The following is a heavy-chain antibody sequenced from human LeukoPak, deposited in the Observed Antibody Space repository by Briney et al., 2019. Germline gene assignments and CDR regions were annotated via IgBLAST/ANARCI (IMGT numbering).Heavy chain of an antibody. Sequence: PGGSLRLSCAASGFTFSTYAMSWVRQAPGKGLEWVSTISGSGDTTYYADSVKGRFTISRDNSKNTLYLQINSLRAEDTAVYYCAKRGGYSYGFDYWGQGTLVTVSS. D-gene: IGHD5-18*01. V-gene: IGHV3-23*01. J-gene: IGHJ4*02. CDR1: GFTFSTYA. CDR3: AKRGGYSYGFDY. CDR2: ISGSGDTT.